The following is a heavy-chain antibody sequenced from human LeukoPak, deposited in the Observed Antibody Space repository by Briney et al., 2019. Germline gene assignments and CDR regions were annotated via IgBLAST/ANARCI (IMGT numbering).Heavy chain of an antibody. Sequence: GESLKISCQVSGYIFTNYWIGWLRQMPGKGLESMGINYPGDSDTAYSPSFQGQVTISADKSISTAYLQWNSLKASDTAMYYCARWGGYCSGGNCYPLYYFDSWGQGTLVNVPS. CDR2: NYPGDSDT. CDR1: GYIFTNYW. CDR3: ARWGGYCSGGNCYPLYYFDS. D-gene: IGHD2-15*01. V-gene: IGHV5-51*01. J-gene: IGHJ4*02.